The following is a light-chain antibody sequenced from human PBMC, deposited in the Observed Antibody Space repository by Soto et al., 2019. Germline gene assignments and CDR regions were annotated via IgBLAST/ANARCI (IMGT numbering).Light chain of an antibody. V-gene: IGLV2-23*02. CDR1: SSDVGSYDL. J-gene: IGLJ1*01. Sequence: QSALTQPASVSGSPGQSITISCTGTSSDVGSYDLVSWYQQHPGTAPKLMFFEVNKRPSGVSNRFSGSKSGNTASLTISGLQAEDEADYYCCSYAGSSPYVFGTGTKVTVL. CDR2: EVN. CDR3: CSYAGSSPYV.